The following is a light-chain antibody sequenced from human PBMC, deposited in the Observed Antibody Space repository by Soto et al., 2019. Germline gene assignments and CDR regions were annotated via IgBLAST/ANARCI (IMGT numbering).Light chain of an antibody. V-gene: IGKV3-20*01. CDR3: QQYGSSPWT. CDR1: QSVSSSY. CDR2: GAS. Sequence: IVLTQSPGTLSLSPGERATLSCRASQSVSSSYLAWYQQKPGQAPRLLIYGASSRATGIPGRFSGSGSGTDFTLTISRLEPEDFAVYYCQQYGSSPWTFGQGTKVDI. J-gene: IGKJ1*01.